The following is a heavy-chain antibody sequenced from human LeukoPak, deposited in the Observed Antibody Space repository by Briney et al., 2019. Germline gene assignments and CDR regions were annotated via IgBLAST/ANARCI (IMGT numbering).Heavy chain of an antibody. CDR3: ARAPTSYYYFDY. CDR1: GFTFSSYG. D-gene: IGHD1-26*01. CDR2: IWYDGSNK. J-gene: IGHJ4*02. V-gene: IGHV3-33*01. Sequence: GGSLRLSCAACGFTFSSYGMQGVRQAAGKGVEWVAVIWYDGSNKYYADSVKGRFTISRDNSKNTLYLQMNSLRAEDTAVYYCARAPTSYYYFDYWGQGTLVTVSS.